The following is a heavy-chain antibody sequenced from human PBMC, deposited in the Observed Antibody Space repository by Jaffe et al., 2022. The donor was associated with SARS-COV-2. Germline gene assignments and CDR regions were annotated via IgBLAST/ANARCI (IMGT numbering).Heavy chain of an antibody. J-gene: IGHJ6*02. CDR3: ARGGYCSSTSCPRSRGLGKKYGMDV. D-gene: IGHD2-2*01. Sequence: QVQLVESGGGVVQPGRSLRLSCAASGFTFSSYGMHWVRQAPGKGLEWVAVIWYDGSNKYYADSVKGRFTISRDNSKNTLYLQMNSLRAEDTAVYYCARGGYCSSTSCPRSRGLGKKYGMDVWGQGTTVTVSS. V-gene: IGHV3-33*01. CDR1: GFTFSSYG. CDR2: IWYDGSNK.